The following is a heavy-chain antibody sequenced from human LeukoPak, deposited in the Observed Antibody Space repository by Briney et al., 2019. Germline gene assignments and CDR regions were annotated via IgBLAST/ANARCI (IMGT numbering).Heavy chain of an antibody. CDR2: INHSGST. D-gene: IGHD6-19*01. CDR3: AARYSSGWYTIDY. CDR1: GGSFCGYH. J-gene: IGHJ4*02. V-gene: IGHV4-34*01. Sequence: SETLSLTCAVYGGSFCGYHWSWIRQPPGKGLEWIGEINHSGSTNYNPSLKSRVTISVDTSKNQFSLKLSSVTAADTAVYYCAARYSSGWYTIDYWGQRTLVTVSS.